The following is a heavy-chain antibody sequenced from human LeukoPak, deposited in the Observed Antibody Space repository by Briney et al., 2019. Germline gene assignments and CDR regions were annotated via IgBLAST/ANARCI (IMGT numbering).Heavy chain of an antibody. J-gene: IGHJ4*02. CDR1: GGSISSGGYS. CDR3: ARESSSSGYFDY. CDR2: IYHSGST. Sequence: SETLSLTCAVSGGSISSGGYSWSWIRQPPGKGLEWIGYIYHSGSTYYNPSLKSRVTISVDRSKIQFSLKLSSVTAADTAVYYCARESSSSGYFDYWGQGTLVTVSS. D-gene: IGHD3-22*01. V-gene: IGHV4-30-2*01.